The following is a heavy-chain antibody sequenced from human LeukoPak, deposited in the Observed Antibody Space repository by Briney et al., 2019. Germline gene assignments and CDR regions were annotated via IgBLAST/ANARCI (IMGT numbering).Heavy chain of an antibody. J-gene: IGHJ4*02. Sequence: GGSLRLSCVASGFTFSSYWMHWVRQAPGKGLAWVSRVISDGSSATYADSVKGRFTISRDNAKNTMYLQMNSLRAEDTAVYYCVRDSYYHPDYWGQGTLVTVSS. CDR3: VRDSYYHPDY. CDR1: GFTFSSYW. CDR2: VISDGSSA. V-gene: IGHV3-74*01. D-gene: IGHD3-10*01.